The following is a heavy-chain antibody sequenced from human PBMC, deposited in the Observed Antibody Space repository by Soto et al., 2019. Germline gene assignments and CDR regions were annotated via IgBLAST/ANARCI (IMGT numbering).Heavy chain of an antibody. D-gene: IGHD3-3*01. CDR1: GYTFTSYA. J-gene: IGHJ4*02. CDR3: AGEPLDFWRGYRVY. V-gene: IGHV1-3*01. CDR2: INAGNGNT. Sequence: QVQLVQSGAEVKKPGASVKVSCTASGYTFTSYAMHWVRQAPGQRLEWMGWINAGNGNTKYSQKFQGRVTITRDTPASTADMVLSSLICEDTAVYYCAGEPLDFWRGYRVYWGQGALVTVSS.